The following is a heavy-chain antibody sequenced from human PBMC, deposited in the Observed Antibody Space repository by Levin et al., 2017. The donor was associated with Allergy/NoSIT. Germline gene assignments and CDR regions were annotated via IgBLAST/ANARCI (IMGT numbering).Heavy chain of an antibody. Sequence: GGSLRLSCAASGFTFSSYGMHWVRQAPGKGLEWVAVIWYDGSNKYYADSVKGRFTISRDNSKNTLYLQMNSLRAEDTAVYYCARDWATYDSSGGGANPIGVIMDWGQGTLVTVSS. CDR3: ARDWATYDSSGGGANPIGVIMD. CDR1: GFTFSSYG. J-gene: IGHJ1*01. CDR2: IWYDGSNK. D-gene: IGHD3-22*01. V-gene: IGHV3-33*01.